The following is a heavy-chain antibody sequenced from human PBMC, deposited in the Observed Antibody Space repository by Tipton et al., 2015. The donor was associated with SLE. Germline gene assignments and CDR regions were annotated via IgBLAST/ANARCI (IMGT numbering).Heavy chain of an antibody. V-gene: IGHV3-21*01. CDR2: ISSSSKYV. Sequence: SLRLSCAASGVTFNNYAINWVRQAPGKGLEWVSSISSSSKYVYYADSVKGRFTISRDNAKNSLYLQMNNLRSEDTAVYYCARDTFGEGRGWGQGTLVTVSS. J-gene: IGHJ4*02. CDR3: ARDTFGEGRG. CDR1: GVTFNNYA. D-gene: IGHD3-10*01.